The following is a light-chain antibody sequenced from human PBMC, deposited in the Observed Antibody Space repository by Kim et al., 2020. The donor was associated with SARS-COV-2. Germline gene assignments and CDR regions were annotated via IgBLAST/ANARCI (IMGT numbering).Light chain of an antibody. CDR2: EAS. Sequence: SESVGDRVTITCRASRNINNLLAWYQQKPGKGPNLLIYEASSLESGVPLRFSGSGSGTEFTLTISSLQPDDFATYYCQQYYSYWTFGQGTKVDIK. CDR1: RNINNL. J-gene: IGKJ1*01. CDR3: QQYYSYWT. V-gene: IGKV1-5*03.